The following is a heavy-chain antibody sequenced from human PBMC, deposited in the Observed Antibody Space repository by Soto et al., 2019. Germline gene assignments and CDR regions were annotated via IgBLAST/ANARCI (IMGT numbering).Heavy chain of an antibody. J-gene: IGHJ4*02. CDR3: VRTSLVVAVATREDF. CDR1: GFTFSNYW. CDR2: IDSDGSRI. Sequence: EVQLVESGGGLVQPGESLRLSCAASGFTFSNYWMHWVRQAPGKGLVWVSRIDSDGSRITYADFVKGRFTISRDNAQNTVYLHMNSLTAEDTAVYYCVRTSLVVAVATREDFWGQGTLVTVSS. D-gene: IGHD2-15*01. V-gene: IGHV3-74*01.